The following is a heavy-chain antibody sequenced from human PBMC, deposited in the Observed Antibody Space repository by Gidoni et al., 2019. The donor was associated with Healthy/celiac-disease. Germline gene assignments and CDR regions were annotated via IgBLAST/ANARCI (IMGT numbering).Heavy chain of an antibody. D-gene: IGHD6-13*01. CDR1: GVTFSSYG. CDR3: ARDNGSWYPY. J-gene: IGHJ4*02. CDR2: ISYDGSNK. Sequence: QVQQVASGGGVVQPGRSLRLSCAASGVTFSSYGMHWVRQAPGKGLEWVAVISYDGSNKYYAVSVKVRFTISRDNSKNTLYLQMNILRAEATAVYYCARDNGSWYPYWGQGTLVTVSS. V-gene: IGHV3-30*03.